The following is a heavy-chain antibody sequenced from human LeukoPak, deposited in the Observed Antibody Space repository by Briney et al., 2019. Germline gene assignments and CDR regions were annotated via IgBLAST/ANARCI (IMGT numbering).Heavy chain of an antibody. D-gene: IGHD5-24*01. Sequence: ASVKVSCKASGYTFTSYGISWVRQAPGQGLEWMGWISAYNGNTNYAQKLQGRVTMTRDTSTSTVYMELSSLRSEDTAVYYCARAAGRWLQSHLDYWGQGTLVTVSS. V-gene: IGHV1-18*01. J-gene: IGHJ4*02. CDR3: ARAAGRWLQSHLDY. CDR2: ISAYNGNT. CDR1: GYTFTSYG.